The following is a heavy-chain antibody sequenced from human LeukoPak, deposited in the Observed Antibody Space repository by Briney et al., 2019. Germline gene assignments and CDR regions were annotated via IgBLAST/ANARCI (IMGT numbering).Heavy chain of an antibody. J-gene: IGHJ4*02. CDR3: AKNGYYYDSSGPYYFDY. Sequence: GGSLRLSCAASGFTFSSYAMHWVRQAPGKGLEWVAVISYDGSNKYYADSVKGRFTISRDNSKNTLYLQMNSLRAEDTAVYYCAKNGYYYDSSGPYYFDYWGQGTLVTVSS. CDR2: ISYDGSNK. V-gene: IGHV3-30-3*02. CDR1: GFTFSSYA. D-gene: IGHD3-22*01.